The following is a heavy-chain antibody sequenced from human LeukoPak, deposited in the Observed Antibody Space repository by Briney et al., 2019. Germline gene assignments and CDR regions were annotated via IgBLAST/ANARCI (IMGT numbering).Heavy chain of an antibody. CDR1: VYTFTGYY. Sequence: ASVNVSCKASVYTFTGYYMHWVRQAPAQGREWMGWINPNSGGTNYAQKFQGRVTMTRDTSISTAYMELSRLRSDDTAVYYCARARDDQQWLVEFAFDIWGQGTMVTVSS. CDR3: ARARDDQQWLVEFAFDI. V-gene: IGHV1-2*02. J-gene: IGHJ3*02. D-gene: IGHD6-19*01. CDR2: INPNSGGT.